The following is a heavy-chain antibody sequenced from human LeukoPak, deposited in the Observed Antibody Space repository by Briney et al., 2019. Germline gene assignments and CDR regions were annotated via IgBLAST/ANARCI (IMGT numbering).Heavy chain of an antibody. Sequence: GGSLRLSCAASGFTFSSYGMHWVRQAPGKGLEWVAVISYVGSNKYYADSVKGRFTISRDNSKNTLYLQMNSLRAEDTAVYYCAKDLARSVGFDYWGQGTLVTVSS. J-gene: IGHJ4*02. V-gene: IGHV3-30*18. CDR3: AKDLARSVGFDY. CDR2: ISYVGSNK. CDR1: GFTFSSYG. D-gene: IGHD6-6*01.